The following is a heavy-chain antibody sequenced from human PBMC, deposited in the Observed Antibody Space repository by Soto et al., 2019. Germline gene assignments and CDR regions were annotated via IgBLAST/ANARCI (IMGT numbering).Heavy chain of an antibody. J-gene: IGHJ3*01. D-gene: IGHD1-1*01. V-gene: IGHV3-21*01. CDR2: ISSARSSI. Sequence: EVQLVESGGGLVKPGGSLRLSCATSGFTFNSYTTNWVRQAPGKGLEWVASISSARSSIHFADSVKGRFTISRDNVNNSVLLQMNSLRAEDTGIYYCARYDAFKAFDLWGQGTMVTVSS. CDR1: GFTFNSYT. CDR3: ARYDAFKAFDL.